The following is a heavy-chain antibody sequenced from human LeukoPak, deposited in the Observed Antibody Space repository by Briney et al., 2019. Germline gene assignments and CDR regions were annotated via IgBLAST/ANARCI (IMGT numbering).Heavy chain of an antibody. CDR3: ARQPMIRGVNVFDS. Sequence: GGSLRLSCAASGFTFGDFYMTWIRQAPGKGPEWVSFINSTGSSIYYADSVKGRFTISRDNDENSLFLHMTSLRVEDTAVYYCARQPMIRGVNVFDSWGQGTLAIVSS. CDR1: GFTFGDFY. D-gene: IGHD3-10*01. CDR2: INSTGSSI. J-gene: IGHJ4*02. V-gene: IGHV3-11*01.